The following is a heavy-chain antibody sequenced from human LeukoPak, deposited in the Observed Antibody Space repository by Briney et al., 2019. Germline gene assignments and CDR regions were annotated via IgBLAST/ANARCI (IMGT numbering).Heavy chain of an antibody. CDR3: AKDVGESRFYFDY. CDR1: GFTFDDYA. Sequence: PGRSLRLSCAASGFTFDDYAMHWVRQAPGKGLEWVSGISWNSGSIGYADSVKGRFTISRDNAKNSLYLQMNSLRAEDTALYYCAKDVGESRFYFDYWGQGTLVTVSS. CDR2: ISWNSGSI. J-gene: IGHJ4*02. V-gene: IGHV3-9*01. D-gene: IGHD3-10*01.